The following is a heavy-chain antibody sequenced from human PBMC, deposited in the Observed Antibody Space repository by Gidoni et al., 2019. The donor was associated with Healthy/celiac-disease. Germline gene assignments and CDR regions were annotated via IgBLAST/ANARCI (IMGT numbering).Heavy chain of an antibody. V-gene: IGHV5-51*01. J-gene: IGHJ4*02. D-gene: IGHD2-2*01. CDR2: IYPGDSDT. CDR1: GYSFTSYW. Sequence: EVQLGQAGAEGKKPGAPRKISCKGSGYSFTSYWIGGVRQMPGKGLEWMGIIYPGDSDTRSSPSFQGQVTISSDKSISTAYLQWSSLEASVTAMYYCAGHSQVVPAAYFDYWGQGTLVTVSS. CDR3: AGHSQVVPAAYFDY.